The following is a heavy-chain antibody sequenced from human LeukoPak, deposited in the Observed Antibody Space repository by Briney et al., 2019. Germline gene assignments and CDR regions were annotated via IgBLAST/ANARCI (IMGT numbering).Heavy chain of an antibody. D-gene: IGHD3-3*01. Sequence: KPGESLKISCKGSGYSFTSYWIGWVRQMPGKGLEWMGIIYPGDSDTRYSPSFQGQVTISADKSISTAYLQWSSLKASDTAMYYCARKGDLAIFGAAPSLVVGAFDIWGQGTMVTVSS. V-gene: IGHV5-51*03. J-gene: IGHJ3*02. CDR2: IYPGDSDT. CDR1: GYSFTSYW. CDR3: ARKGDLAIFGAAPSLVVGAFDI.